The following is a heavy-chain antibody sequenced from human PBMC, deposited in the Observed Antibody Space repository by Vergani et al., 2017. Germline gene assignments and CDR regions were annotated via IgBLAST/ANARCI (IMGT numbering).Heavy chain of an antibody. Sequence: EVQLLESGGGLVQPGGSLRLSCAASGFTFSSYAMSWVRQAPGEALGWLSAISGSGGSTYYADSVKGRFTISRDNSKNTLYLQMNSLRAEETAVYYCANQGYCTNGVCHRACDYWGQGTLVTVSS. D-gene: IGHD2-8*01. CDR2: ISGSGGST. CDR1: GFTFSSYA. J-gene: IGHJ4*02. CDR3: ANQGYCTNGVCHRACDY. V-gene: IGHV3-23*01.